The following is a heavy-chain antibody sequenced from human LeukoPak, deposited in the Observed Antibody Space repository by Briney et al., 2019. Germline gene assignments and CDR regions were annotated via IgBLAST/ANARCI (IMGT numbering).Heavy chain of an antibody. D-gene: IGHD3-22*01. CDR1: GFPFSSYA. CDR2: ISGGGGTT. CDR3: ARQAYSSGYYFPFDY. V-gene: IGHV3-23*01. J-gene: IGHJ4*02. Sequence: GGSLRLSCAASGFPFSSYAMSWVRQAPGKGLEWVSGISGGGGTTYYADSVKGRFTVSRDKSRNTLYLQVNSLRAEDTAVYYCARQAYSSGYYFPFDYWGQGTLVTVSS.